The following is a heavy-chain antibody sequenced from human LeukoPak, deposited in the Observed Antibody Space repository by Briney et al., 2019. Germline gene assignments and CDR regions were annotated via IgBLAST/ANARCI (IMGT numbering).Heavy chain of an antibody. V-gene: IGHV1-2*02. Sequence: ASVKVSCKASGYTFTGYYLHWVRQVPGQGLEWMGWVNPNTGGTHLPQKFQGSVTMTRDTAISTVYMELNRLRFDDTAVYYCARQKLGDFRAFDHWGQGTLVTVSS. CDR1: GYTFTGYY. J-gene: IGHJ4*02. CDR3: ARQKLGDFRAFDH. D-gene: IGHD3-16*01. CDR2: VNPNTGGT.